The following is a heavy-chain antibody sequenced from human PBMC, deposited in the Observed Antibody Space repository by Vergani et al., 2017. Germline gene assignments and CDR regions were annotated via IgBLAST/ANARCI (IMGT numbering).Heavy chain of an antibody. CDR3: ARDSGYGRGDFDY. CDR1: GFTFSSYS. Sequence: EVQLVESGGGLVKPGGSLRLSCAASGFTFSSYSMNWVRQAPGKGLEWVSSISSSSSYIYYADSVKGRFTISRDNAKNSLYLQMNSLRAEDTAVYYCARDSGYGRGDFDYWGQGTLVTVSS. D-gene: IGHD3-10*02. V-gene: IGHV3-21*01. CDR2: ISSSSSYI. J-gene: IGHJ4*02.